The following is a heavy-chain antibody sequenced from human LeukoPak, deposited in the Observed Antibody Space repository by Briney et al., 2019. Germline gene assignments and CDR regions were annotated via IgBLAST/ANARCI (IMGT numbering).Heavy chain of an antibody. CDR1: GGSISSSTYY. CDR2: IYYSGST. CDR3: ARASHDCGDYSHFDY. Sequence: KASETLSLTCTVSGGSISSSTYYWGWIRQPPGKGLEWIGSIYYSGSTYYNPSLKSRVTIAVDKSKNQFSLKLSSVTAADTAVYYCARASHDCGDYSHFDYWGQGTLVTVSS. V-gene: IGHV4-39*07. D-gene: IGHD4-17*01. J-gene: IGHJ4*02.